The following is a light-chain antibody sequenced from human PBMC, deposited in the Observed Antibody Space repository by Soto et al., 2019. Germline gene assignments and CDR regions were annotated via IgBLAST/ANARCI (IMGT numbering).Light chain of an antibody. CDR2: RDF. J-gene: IGLJ1*01. V-gene: IGLV3-9*01. CDR1: NLGSKN. CDR3: QVWDSSTGV. Sequence: SYELTQPLSVSVALGQTAKITCGGNNLGSKNVHWYQQRPGQAPVLVIYRDFNRPSGIPERFSGSNSGNTATLTISRAQAGDEADHYCQVWDSSTGVFGTGTKLTVL.